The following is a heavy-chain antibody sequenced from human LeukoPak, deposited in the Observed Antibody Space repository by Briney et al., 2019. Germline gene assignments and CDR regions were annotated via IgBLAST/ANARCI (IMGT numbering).Heavy chain of an antibody. D-gene: IGHD3-10*01. CDR2: INRSGST. J-gene: IGHJ4*02. CDR1: GGSFSGYN. Sequence: SETLSLTCAVYGGSFSGYNWTWIRQPPGKGLEWIGEINRSGSTNYIPSLKSRVTISVDTSKNQFSLKLSSLTAADTAVYYCARDGGSGRQFDSWGQGTLVTVSS. CDR3: ARDGGSGRQFDS. V-gene: IGHV4-34*01.